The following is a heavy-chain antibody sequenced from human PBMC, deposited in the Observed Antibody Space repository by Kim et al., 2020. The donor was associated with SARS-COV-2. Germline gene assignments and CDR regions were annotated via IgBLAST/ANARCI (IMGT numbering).Heavy chain of an antibody. J-gene: IGHJ3*02. CDR2: DGRST. V-gene: IGHV3-74*01. CDR3: ARGWAFDI. Sequence: DGRSTAYADSGKGRFSISRDNAKNTLYLQMNSLRADDTAVYYCARGWAFDIWGQGTMVTVSS. D-gene: IGHD2-15*01.